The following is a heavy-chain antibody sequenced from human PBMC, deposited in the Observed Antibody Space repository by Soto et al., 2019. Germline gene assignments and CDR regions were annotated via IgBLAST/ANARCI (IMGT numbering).Heavy chain of an antibody. Sequence: SETLSLTCFVSGDSINNTYWWSWVRQAPGKGLEWIGEIYQTGSTNYMPSLKSRVTISLDKSENQFSLKVTSLTAADTAVYYCASRDPGTSVDYWGQGTLVTVSS. D-gene: IGHD1-7*01. J-gene: IGHJ4*02. CDR3: ASRDPGTSVDY. CDR1: GDSINNTYW. CDR2: IYQTGST. V-gene: IGHV4-4*02.